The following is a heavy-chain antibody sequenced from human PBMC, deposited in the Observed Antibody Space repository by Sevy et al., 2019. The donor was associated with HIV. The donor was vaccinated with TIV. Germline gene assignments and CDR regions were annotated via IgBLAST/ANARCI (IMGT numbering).Heavy chain of an antibody. J-gene: IGHJ4*02. V-gene: IGHV3-33*01. CDR1: GFTPSTYG. CDR3: ARDPRMYGDYLLAYFDS. D-gene: IGHD2-8*01. Sequence: GGSLRLSCTASGFTPSTYGMHWVRQAPGKGLEWVAVIGYDGSNKYYADSVKGRFTISRDNSKNTVFLQMDSLRVEDTAVYYCARDPRMYGDYLLAYFDSRGQGTLVTVSS. CDR2: IGYDGSNK.